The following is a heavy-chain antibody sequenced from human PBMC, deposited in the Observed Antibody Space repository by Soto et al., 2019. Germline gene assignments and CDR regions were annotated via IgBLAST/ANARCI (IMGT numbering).Heavy chain of an antibody. D-gene: IGHD3-10*01. J-gene: IGHJ4*02. CDR3: ARAYYGSGRNQFDY. Sequence: QVQLQQWGAGLLKPSETLSLTCAVYGGSFSGYYWSWIRQPPGKGLEWIGEINHSGSTNYNPSLKSRVTISVDTSKNQFSLKLGSVTAADTAVYYCARAYYGSGRNQFDYWGQGTLVTVSS. CDR1: GGSFSGYY. V-gene: IGHV4-34*01. CDR2: INHSGST.